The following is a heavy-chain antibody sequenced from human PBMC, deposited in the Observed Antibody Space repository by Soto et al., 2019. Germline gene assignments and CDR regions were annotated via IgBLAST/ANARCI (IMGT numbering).Heavy chain of an antibody. CDR3: ARDRSIWSGSYYYYMDV. D-gene: IGHD3-3*01. V-gene: IGHV4-59*01. CDR1: GGSISSYY. CDR2: IYYSGSI. J-gene: IGHJ6*03. Sequence: SETLSLTCTVSGGSISSYYWSWIRQPPGKGLEWIGYIYYSGSINYNPSLKSRVTISVDTSKNQFSLKLSSVTAADTAVYYCARDRSIWSGSYYYYMDVWGKGTTVTVSS.